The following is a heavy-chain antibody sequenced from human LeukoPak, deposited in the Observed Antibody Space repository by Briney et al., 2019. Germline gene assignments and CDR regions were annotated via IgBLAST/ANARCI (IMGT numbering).Heavy chain of an antibody. CDR1: GGSISSYY. CDR3: ARDLYYYDSSGQRGGAFDI. Sequence: SETLSLTCTVSGGSISSYYWSWIRQPPGKGLEWIGYIYYSGSTNYNPSLKSRVTISVDTSKNQFSLKLSSVTAADTAVYYCARDLYYYDSSGQRGGAFDIWGQGTMVTVSS. CDR2: IYYSGST. J-gene: IGHJ3*02. V-gene: IGHV4-59*01. D-gene: IGHD3-22*01.